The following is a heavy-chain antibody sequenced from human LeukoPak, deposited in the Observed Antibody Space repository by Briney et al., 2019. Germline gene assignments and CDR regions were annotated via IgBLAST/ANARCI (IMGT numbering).Heavy chain of an antibody. CDR2: IIPIFGIA. CDR3: ARDPPTSYYDFWSGYYSDAFDI. J-gene: IGHJ3*02. V-gene: IGHV1-69*04. CDR1: GGTFSSYA. Sequence: ASVKVSCKASGGTFSSYAISWVRQAPGQGLEWMRRIIPIFGIANYAQKFQGRVTITADKSTSTAYMELSSLRSEDTAVYYCARDPPTSYYDFWSGYYSDAFDIWGQGTMVTVSS. D-gene: IGHD3-3*01.